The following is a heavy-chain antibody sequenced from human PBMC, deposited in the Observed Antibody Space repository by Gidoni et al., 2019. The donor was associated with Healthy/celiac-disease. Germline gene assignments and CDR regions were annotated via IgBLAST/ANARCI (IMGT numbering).Heavy chain of an antibody. CDR2: IYPGDSDT. V-gene: IGHV5-51*01. CDR3: ARCPEQSGDLYYFDY. J-gene: IGHJ4*02. Sequence: GIIYPGDSDTRYSPSFQGQVTISADKSISTAYLHWSSLKASDTAMYYCARCPEQSGDLYYFDYWGQGTLVTVSS. D-gene: IGHD1-26*01.